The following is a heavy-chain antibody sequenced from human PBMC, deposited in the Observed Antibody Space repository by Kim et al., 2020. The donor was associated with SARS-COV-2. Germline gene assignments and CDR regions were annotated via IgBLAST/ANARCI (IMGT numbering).Heavy chain of an antibody. CDR1: GGSFSGYY. D-gene: IGHD3-16*02. CDR3: ARLSRAVY. V-gene: IGHV4-34*01. Sequence: SETLSLTCAVYGGSFSGYYWSWIRQPPGKGLEWIGEINHSGSTNYNPSLKSRVTISVDTSKNQFSLKLSSVTAADTAVYYCARLSRAVYWGQGTLVTVSS. J-gene: IGHJ4*02. CDR2: INHSGST.